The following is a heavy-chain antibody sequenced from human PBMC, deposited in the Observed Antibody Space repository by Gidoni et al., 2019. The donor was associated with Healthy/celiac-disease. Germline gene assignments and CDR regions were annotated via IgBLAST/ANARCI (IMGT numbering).Heavy chain of an antibody. D-gene: IGHD4-4*01. J-gene: IGHJ4*02. CDR1: GFTFSSYA. CDR2: IIGSGGST. V-gene: IGHV3-23*01. Sequence: EVQLLESGGGLVQPGGSLRLYCAASGFTFSSYAMSWVRQAPGKGLEWVSAIIGSGGSTYDAESVKGRFTISRDNSKNTLYLQMNSLRAEDTAVYYCAKERNDYSNYIDYWGQGTLVTVSS. CDR3: AKERNDYSNYIDY.